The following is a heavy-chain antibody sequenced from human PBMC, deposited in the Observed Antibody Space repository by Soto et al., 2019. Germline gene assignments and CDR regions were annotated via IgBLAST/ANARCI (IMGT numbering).Heavy chain of an antibody. CDR2: IYYSGST. D-gene: IGHD3-3*01. J-gene: IGHJ4*02. Sequence: SETLSLTCTVSGGSISSYYWSWIRQPPGKGLEWIGYIYYSGSTNYNPSLKSRVTISVDTSKNQFSLKLSSVTAADTAVYYCVREVLYDFWSGYKDYWGQGTLVTVSS. V-gene: IGHV4-59*12. CDR1: GGSISSYY. CDR3: VREVLYDFWSGYKDY.